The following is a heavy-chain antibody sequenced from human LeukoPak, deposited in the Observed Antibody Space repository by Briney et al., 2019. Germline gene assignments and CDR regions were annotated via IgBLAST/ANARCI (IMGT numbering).Heavy chain of an antibody. CDR2: ISDSGGRT. J-gene: IGHJ4*02. CDR1: GITLSNYG. Sequence: GGSLRLSCAVSGITLSNYGMSWVRQAPGKGLEWVAGISDSGGRTNYADSVKGRFTISRDNSKNTLYLQMNSLRAEDTAVYFCAKRGVVIRVILVGFHKEAYYFDSWGQRALVTVSS. D-gene: IGHD3-22*01. V-gene: IGHV3-23*01. CDR3: AKRGVVIRVILVGFHKEAYYFDS.